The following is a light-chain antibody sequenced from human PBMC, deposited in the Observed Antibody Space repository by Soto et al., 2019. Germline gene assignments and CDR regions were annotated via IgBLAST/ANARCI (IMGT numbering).Light chain of an antibody. Sequence: IQMTPTPSSLSSSAGDRVKITCRASQGIGNDLGWYQQKPGKAPKLLIYAASNLPSGVPSRFSGSGSGTDFTLTISGLQPDDFATYYCLQDSNYPLTFGGGTKVDIK. CDR3: LQDSNYPLT. CDR1: QGIGND. V-gene: IGKV1-6*01. CDR2: AAS. J-gene: IGKJ4*01.